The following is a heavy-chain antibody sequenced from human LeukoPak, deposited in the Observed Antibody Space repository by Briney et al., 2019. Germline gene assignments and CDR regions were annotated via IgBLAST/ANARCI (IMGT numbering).Heavy chain of an antibody. D-gene: IGHD4-17*01. J-gene: IGHJ2*01. V-gene: IGHV4-38-2*02. CDR2: IYHSGST. Sequence: SETLSLTCTVSGYSISSGYYWGWIRQPPGKGLEWIGSIYHSGSTYYNPSLKSRVTISVDTSKNQFSLKLSSVTAADTAVYYCARVFRDGDYKKYWYFDLWGRGTLVTVSS. CDR3: ARVFRDGDYKKYWYFDL. CDR1: GYSISSGYY.